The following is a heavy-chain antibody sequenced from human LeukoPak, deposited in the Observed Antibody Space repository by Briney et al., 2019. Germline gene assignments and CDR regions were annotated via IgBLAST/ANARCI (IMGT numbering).Heavy chain of an antibody. CDR1: GYTFTSYG. V-gene: IGHV1-18*01. J-gene: IGHJ2*01. Sequence: SVKVSCKASGYTFTSYGILWVRQAPGQGLEWMGWISAYNGNTNYAQKLQGRVTMTTDTSTSTAYMELRSLRSDDTAVYYCARITMVRGVIFDWYFDLWGRGTLVTVSS. CDR3: ARITMVRGVIFDWYFDL. D-gene: IGHD3-10*01. CDR2: ISAYNGNT.